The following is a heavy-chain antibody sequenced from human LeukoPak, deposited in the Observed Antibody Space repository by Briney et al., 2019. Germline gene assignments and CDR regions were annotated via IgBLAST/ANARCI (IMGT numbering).Heavy chain of an antibody. V-gene: IGHV4-61*02. CDR1: GGSISSGNYY. CDR3: ARGVPAATGDYYYYMDV. CDR2: IYTSGNT. Sequence: SETLSLTCTVSGGSISSGNYYWSWIRQPAGKGLEWIGRIYTSGNTNYNPSLKSRVTMSVDTSKNQFSLKLSSVTAADTAVYYCARGVPAATGDYYYYMDVWGKGTTVTISS. D-gene: IGHD2-2*01. J-gene: IGHJ6*03.